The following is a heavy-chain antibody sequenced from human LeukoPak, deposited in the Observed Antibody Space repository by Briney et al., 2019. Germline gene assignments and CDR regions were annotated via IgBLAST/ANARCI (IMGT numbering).Heavy chain of an antibody. D-gene: IGHD5-24*01. CDR3: ARQVATIYHGFDF. J-gene: IGHJ3*01. CDR1: GGSISSGSYC. CDR2: GRVYTSGIGRVYTSGST. V-gene: IGHV4-61*02. Sequence: KASQTLSLTCTVSGGSISSGSYCWSWIRQPAGKGLEWIGRVYTSGIGRVYTSGSTNYNPSLKSRVTISVDTSKNQFSLKLSSVTAADTAVYYCARQVATIYHGFDFWGQGAMITVSS.